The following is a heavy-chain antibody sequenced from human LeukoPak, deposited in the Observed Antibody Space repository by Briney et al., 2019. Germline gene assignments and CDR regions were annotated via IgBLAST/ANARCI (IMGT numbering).Heavy chain of an antibody. CDR3: ARDGGGYNY. V-gene: IGHV1-18*01. J-gene: IGHJ4*02. CDR2: ISAYNGNT. Sequence: ASVKVSCKVSGYTLTELSMHWVRQAPGKGLEWMGWISAYNGNTNYAQKLQGRVTMTTDTSTSTAYMELRSLRSDDTAVYYCARDGGGYNYWGQGTLVTVSS. D-gene: IGHD5-12*01. CDR1: GYTLTELS.